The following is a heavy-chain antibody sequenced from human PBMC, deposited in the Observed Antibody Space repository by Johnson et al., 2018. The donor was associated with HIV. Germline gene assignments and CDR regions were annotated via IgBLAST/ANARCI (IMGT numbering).Heavy chain of an antibody. CDR2: IYSGGST. D-gene: IGHD6-6*01. Sequence: GLEWVSVIYSGGSTYYADSVKGRFTISRDNSKNTLYLQMNSLRAEDTAVYYCARESSSSSGAFDIWGQGTMVTVSS. CDR3: ARESSSSSGAFDI. V-gene: IGHV3-66*01. J-gene: IGHJ3*02.